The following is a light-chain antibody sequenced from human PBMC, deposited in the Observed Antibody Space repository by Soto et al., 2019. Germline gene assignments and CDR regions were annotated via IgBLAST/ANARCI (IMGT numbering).Light chain of an antibody. J-gene: IGKJ4*01. CDR3: QRYGSSSLS. CDR2: GAS. CDR1: QSLSSTY. V-gene: IGKV3-20*01. Sequence: EIVLTQSPGTLSLSPGERATLFFRASQSLSSTYLAWYQQRPGQAPRLLIFGASNRATGIPDRFRGSGSGTDFTLTISRLEPGDFAVYYCQRYGSSSLSFGGGTKVDIK.